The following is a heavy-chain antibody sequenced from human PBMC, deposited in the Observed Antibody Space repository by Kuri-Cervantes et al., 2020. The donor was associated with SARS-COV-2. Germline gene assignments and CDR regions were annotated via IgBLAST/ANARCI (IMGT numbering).Heavy chain of an antibody. D-gene: IGHD6-13*01. Sequence: ASVKVSCKASGYTFTSYGISWVRQAPGQGLEWMGWISAYNGNTNYAQKLQGRVTMTRDTSISTAYMELSRLRSDDTAVYYCARKGAAAGTSYYMDVWGKGTTVTVSS. V-gene: IGHV1-18*04. J-gene: IGHJ6*03. CDR1: GYTFTSYG. CDR3: ARKGAAAGTSYYMDV. CDR2: ISAYNGNT.